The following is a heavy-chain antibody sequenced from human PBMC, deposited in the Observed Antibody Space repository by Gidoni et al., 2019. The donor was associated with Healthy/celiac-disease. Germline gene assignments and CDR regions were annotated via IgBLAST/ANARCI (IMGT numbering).Heavy chain of an antibody. J-gene: IGHJ3*02. V-gene: IGHV3-30*02. CDR1: GFTFRSYG. D-gene: IGHD1-26*01. CDR2: RRYDGSSK. CDR3: ARSKWDLLGGHVFDI. Sequence: QVPLVASGGGVVKPGGYLSLSCAASGFTFRSYGMYWVRQAPGQGLEWLAFRRYDGSSKLYADSVKGRFTISRDNSKSTLVLQMNILTAEDTAVYYCARSKWDLLGGHVFDIWGQGTVVTVSS.